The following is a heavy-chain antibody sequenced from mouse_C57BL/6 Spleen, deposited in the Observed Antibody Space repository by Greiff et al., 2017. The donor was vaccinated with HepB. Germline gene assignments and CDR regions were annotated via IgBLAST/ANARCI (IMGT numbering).Heavy chain of an antibody. CDR2: INYDGSST. CDR3: GGEREIVDYDMDY. D-gene: IGHD1-1*01. CDR1: GFTFSDYY. J-gene: IGHJ4*01. Sequence: EVQLVESGGGLVQPGGSMKLSCTASGFTFSDYYMAWVRQVPEKGLEWVASINYDGSSTYYLDTLKSRFIISRDNAKNILYLQMSSLKSEDTATYYCGGEREIVDYDMDYWGQGTSVTVSS. V-gene: IGHV5-16*01.